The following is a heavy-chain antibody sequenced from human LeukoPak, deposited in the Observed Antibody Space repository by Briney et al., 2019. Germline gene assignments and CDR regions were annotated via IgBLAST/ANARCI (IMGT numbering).Heavy chain of an antibody. CDR2: IVVGSGNT. Sequence: SVKVSCKASGLTFTSSAVQWVRQARGQRLEWIGWIVVGSGNTNYAQKFQERVTITRGMSTSTAYMELSSLRSEDTAVYYCAAAQADIVVVPAAIDAFDIWGQGTMVTVSS. V-gene: IGHV1-58*01. CDR1: GLTFTSSA. D-gene: IGHD2-2*02. J-gene: IGHJ3*02. CDR3: AAAQADIVVVPAAIDAFDI.